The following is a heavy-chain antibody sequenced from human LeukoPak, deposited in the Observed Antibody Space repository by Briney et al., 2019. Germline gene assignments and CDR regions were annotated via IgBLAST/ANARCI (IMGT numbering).Heavy chain of an antibody. CDR2: IYYNGNS. CDR1: GDSISAYY. D-gene: IGHD1-26*01. V-gene: IGHV4-59*01. J-gene: IGHJ4*02. Sequence: SETLSLTCTVSGDSISAYYWSWIRQPPGKGLEWIGYIYYNGNSIYNPSLKSRVSISTDTSKDQVFLQLRSLTAADTAMYYCARSPRGVGVTALDYWGQGTLVTVSS. CDR3: ARSPRGVGVTALDY.